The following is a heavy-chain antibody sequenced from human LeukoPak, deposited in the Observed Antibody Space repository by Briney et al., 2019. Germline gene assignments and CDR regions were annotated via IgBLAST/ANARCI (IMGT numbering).Heavy chain of an antibody. CDR2: IKYDGREK. D-gene: IGHD3-10*01. CDR3: VRVSASGSFAFDY. Sequence: PGGSLRLSCAASGFTFSSYWMNWVRQAPGRGLEWVANIKYDGREKYYVDSVKGRFTISRDNAKNSLYLQMNSLKTEDTAMYYCVRVSASGSFAFDYWGQGTLVTVSS. CDR1: GFTFSSYW. J-gene: IGHJ4*02. V-gene: IGHV3-7*05.